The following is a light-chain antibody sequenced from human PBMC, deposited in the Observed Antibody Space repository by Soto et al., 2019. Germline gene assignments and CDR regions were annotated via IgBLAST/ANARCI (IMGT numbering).Light chain of an antibody. Sequence: QSALTQPASVSGSPGQSITISCTGTSSDVATYNLVSWYQHHPGKAPKLIIYDVTQRPSGIPDRFSGSKSGNTASLTISGLQADDEADYHCCSYADNYFYVFGTGTKVTVL. CDR1: SSDVATYNL. J-gene: IGLJ1*01. CDR2: DVT. CDR3: CSYADNYFYV. V-gene: IGLV2-23*02.